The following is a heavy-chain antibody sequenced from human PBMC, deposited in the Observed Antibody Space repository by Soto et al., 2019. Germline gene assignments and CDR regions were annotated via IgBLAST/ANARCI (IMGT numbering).Heavy chain of an antibody. V-gene: IGHV1-46*01. CDR3: ARGSDDSSGYYSSNFDY. Sequence: ASVKVSCKGAGYTFTRYYMHWGRQAPGQGLEWMGIINPSGGSTSYAQKFQGRVTMTRDTSTSTVYMELSSLRSEDTAVYYCARGSDDSSGYYSSNFDYWGQGALVTVSS. J-gene: IGHJ4*02. CDR1: GYTFTRYY. CDR2: INPSGGST. D-gene: IGHD3-22*01.